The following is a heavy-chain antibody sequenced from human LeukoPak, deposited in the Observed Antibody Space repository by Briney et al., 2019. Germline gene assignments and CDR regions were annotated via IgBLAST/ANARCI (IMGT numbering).Heavy chain of an antibody. CDR3: ARDGEKTGWFDP. V-gene: IGHV4-39*07. CDR1: GGSISSSSYY. D-gene: IGHD1-14*01. Sequence: SENLSLNCTVSGGSISSSSYYWGWIRQPPGKGLEWIGSIYYSGSTYYNPSLKSRVTISVDTSKNQFSLKLSSVTAADTAVYYCARDGEKTGWFDPWGQGTLVTVSS. J-gene: IGHJ5*02. CDR2: IYYSGST.